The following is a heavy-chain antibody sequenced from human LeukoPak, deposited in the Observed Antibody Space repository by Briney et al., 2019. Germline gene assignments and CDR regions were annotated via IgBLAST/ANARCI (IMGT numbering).Heavy chain of an antibody. Sequence: GGSLKLSCAASGFTFTKHAMTWVRQAPRAGLEWVSIISSSGGNTFYADSVKGRFTISRDNSKNTVYLQMHSLRVDDTAIYYCVKSPVQTVTTPFYFDYWGQGTLVTVSS. CDR3: VKSPVQTVTTPFYFDY. CDR1: GFTFTKHA. V-gene: IGHV3-23*01. D-gene: IGHD4-17*01. CDR2: ISSSGGNT. J-gene: IGHJ4*02.